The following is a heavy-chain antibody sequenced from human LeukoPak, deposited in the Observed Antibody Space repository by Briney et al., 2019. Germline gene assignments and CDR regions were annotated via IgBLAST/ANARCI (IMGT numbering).Heavy chain of an antibody. V-gene: IGHV3-66*02. CDR3: ARQAAAGLDY. CDR1: GFTFDDAY. Sequence: GGSLRLSCAPSGFTFDDAYMSWVRQTPGKGLEWVSVVYSGGKTSYADSVKGRFTISRDNSKNTVYLQMNTLRADDTAVYYCARQAAAGLDYWGQGTLVTVSS. D-gene: IGHD6-13*01. J-gene: IGHJ4*02. CDR2: VYSGGKT.